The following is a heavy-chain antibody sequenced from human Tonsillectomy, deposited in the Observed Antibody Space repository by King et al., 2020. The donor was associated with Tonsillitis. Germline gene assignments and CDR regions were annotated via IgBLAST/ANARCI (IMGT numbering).Heavy chain of an antibody. CDR2: ISYDGSNK. CDR1: GFTFSSYA. Sequence: VQLVESGGRVIQPGRSLRLSCAASGFTFSSYAMHWVRQAPDKGLEWVAVISYDGSNKYYADSVKGRFTISRDNSKNTLYLQMNSLRTEDTAVYYCASESLASEYSSTWYKPFDYWGQGSLVTVSS. CDR3: ASESLASEYSSTWYKPFDY. V-gene: IGHV3-30*04. D-gene: IGHD6-13*01. J-gene: IGHJ4*02.